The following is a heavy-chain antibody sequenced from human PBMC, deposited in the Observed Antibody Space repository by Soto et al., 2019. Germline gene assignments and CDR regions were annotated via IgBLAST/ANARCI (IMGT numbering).Heavy chain of an antibody. Sequence: QVQLVQSEGEVKKPGASVKISCRASGYTFTSYAINWVRQAPGQGLEWMGWISAHSGNTNYAQKVQGRVTITTDTSTSTAYMELRSLRSDHTAIYYCARIAVSGIVHDFDFWGQGTLVTVSS. V-gene: IGHV1-18*01. CDR2: ISAHSGNT. D-gene: IGHD6-13*01. CDR3: ARIAVSGIVHDFDF. J-gene: IGHJ4*02. CDR1: GYTFTSYA.